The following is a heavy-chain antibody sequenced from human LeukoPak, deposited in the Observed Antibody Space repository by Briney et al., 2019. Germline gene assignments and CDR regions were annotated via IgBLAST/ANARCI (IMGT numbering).Heavy chain of an antibody. Sequence: GGSLRLSCAASGFTFSSYAMSWVRQAPGKGLEWVSAISGSGGSTYYADSVKGRFTISRDNSKNTLYLQMNSLRAEDTAVYYCAILLWFGELYPDAFDIWGQGTMVTVSS. CDR2: ISGSGGST. J-gene: IGHJ3*02. CDR3: AILLWFGELYPDAFDI. D-gene: IGHD3-10*01. V-gene: IGHV3-23*01. CDR1: GFTFSSYA.